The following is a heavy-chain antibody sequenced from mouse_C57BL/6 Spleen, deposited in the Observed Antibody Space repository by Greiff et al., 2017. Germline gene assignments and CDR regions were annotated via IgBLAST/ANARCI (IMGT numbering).Heavy chain of an antibody. CDR2: IDPSDSYT. CDR3: ARFSYYYGSSYPYYAMDY. V-gene: IGHV1-69*01. J-gene: IGHJ4*01. D-gene: IGHD1-1*01. Sequence: QVQLQQSGAELVMPGASVKLSCKASGYTFTSYWMHWVKQRPGQGLEWIGEIDPSDSYTNYNQKFKGKSTLTVDKSSSTAYMQLSSLTSEDSAVYYCARFSYYYGSSYPYYAMDYWGQGTSVTVSS. CDR1: GYTFTSYW.